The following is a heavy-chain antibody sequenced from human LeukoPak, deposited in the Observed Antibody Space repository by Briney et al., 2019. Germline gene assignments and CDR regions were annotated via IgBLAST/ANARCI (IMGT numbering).Heavy chain of an antibody. V-gene: IGHV4-30-4*01. D-gene: IGHD3-9*01. J-gene: IGHJ4*02. Sequence: PSETLSLTCTVSGGSISSGDYYWSWIRQPPGKGLEWIGYFYYSGSTYYNPSLKSRVTISVDTSKNQFSLKLSSVTAADTAVYYCARDVYYDILTGYYNRGTDIDYWGQGTLVTVSS. CDR2: FYYSGST. CDR1: GGSISSGDYY. CDR3: ARDVYYDILTGYYNRGTDIDY.